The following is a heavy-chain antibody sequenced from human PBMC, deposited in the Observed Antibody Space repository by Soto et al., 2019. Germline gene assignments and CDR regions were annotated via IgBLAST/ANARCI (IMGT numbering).Heavy chain of an antibody. D-gene: IGHD2-15*01. CDR1: GGSFSGYY. J-gene: IGHJ1*01. CDR2: INHSGST. V-gene: IGHV4-34*01. Sequence: SETLSLTCAVYGGSFSGYYWSWIRQPPGKGLEWIGEINHSGSTNYSPSLKSRVTISVNTSNNQFSLNINSVTAADPAVYFFARGGGGPARYWGQGIPVTVSS. CDR3: ARGGGGPARY.